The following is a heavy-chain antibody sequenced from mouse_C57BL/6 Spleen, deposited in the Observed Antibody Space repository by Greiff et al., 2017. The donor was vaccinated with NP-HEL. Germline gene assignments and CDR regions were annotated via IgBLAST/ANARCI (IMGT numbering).Heavy chain of an antibody. Sequence: QVQLQQSGPELVKPGASVKISCKASGYAFSSSWMNWVKQRPGKGLEWIGRIYPGDGDTNYNGKFKGKATLTADKSSSTAYMQLSSLTSEDSAVYFCQSSYYYGSSYYAMDYWGQGTSVTVSS. J-gene: IGHJ4*01. CDR2: IYPGDGDT. CDR1: GYAFSSSW. CDR3: QSSYYYGSSYYAMDY. D-gene: IGHD1-1*01. V-gene: IGHV1-82*01.